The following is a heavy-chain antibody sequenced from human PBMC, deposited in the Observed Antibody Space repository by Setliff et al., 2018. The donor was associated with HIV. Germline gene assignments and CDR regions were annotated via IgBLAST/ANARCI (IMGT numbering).Heavy chain of an antibody. J-gene: IGHJ6*03. CDR2: IYPGDSDT. V-gene: IGHV5-51*01. CDR3: ARAPRSPLRWRDNLLSSSSFFMDV. D-gene: IGHD2-21*01. Sequence: GESLKISCEASGYIFTDYWIGWVRQMPGKGLEWMGIIYPGDSDTRYSPSFQGQVTFSADKSISAVYLQWDSLKASDSAIYYCARAPRSPLRWRDNLLSSSSFFMDVWGRGTTVTVSS. CDR1: GYIFTDYW.